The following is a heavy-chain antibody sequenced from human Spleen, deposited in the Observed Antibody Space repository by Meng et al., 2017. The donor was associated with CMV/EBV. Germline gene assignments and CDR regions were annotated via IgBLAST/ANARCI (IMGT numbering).Heavy chain of an antibody. D-gene: IGHD4-17*01. J-gene: IGHJ6*02. CDR3: ARRPTVTTYYYHYYGMEV. CDR2: INHSGNT. V-gene: IGHV4-34*01. Sequence: SQTLSLTCAVYGGSFSGYYWNWSRQPPGKGLEWSGEINHSGNTNYNPSLKSRVTISVDTSKNQFSLKLSSVTAADTAVYYCARRPTVTTYYYHYYGMEVWGQGTTVTVSS. CDR1: GGSFSGYY.